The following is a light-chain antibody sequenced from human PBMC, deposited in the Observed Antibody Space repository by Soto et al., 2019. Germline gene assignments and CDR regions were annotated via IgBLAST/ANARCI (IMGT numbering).Light chain of an antibody. Sequence: AIQMTPSPSSLSASVGVRVTITCRARTGIRNDLGWYQQKPGKAPKLLVYAASSLQSGVPSRFSGSGSGTDFTITISSLQPEDFATYYCLQDYNYSIFTFGPGTKVDIK. J-gene: IGKJ3*01. CDR1: TGIRND. V-gene: IGKV1-6*01. CDR2: AAS. CDR3: LQDYNYSIFT.